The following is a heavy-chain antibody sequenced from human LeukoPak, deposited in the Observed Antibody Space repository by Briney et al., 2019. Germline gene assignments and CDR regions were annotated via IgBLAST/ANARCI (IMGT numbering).Heavy chain of an antibody. V-gene: IGHV3-66*01. CDR2: IYSGGST. Sequence: GGSLRLSCAASGFTFSSYSMNWVRQAPGKGREWVSVIYSGGSTYYADSVKGRFTTSRDNSKNTLYLQMNSLTAEATAVCYCCSGGYYYDNSGYFYSLGSWGQGTLVTVSS. CDR3: CSGGYYYDNSGYFYSLGS. D-gene: IGHD3-22*01. J-gene: IGHJ4*02. CDR1: GFTFSSYS.